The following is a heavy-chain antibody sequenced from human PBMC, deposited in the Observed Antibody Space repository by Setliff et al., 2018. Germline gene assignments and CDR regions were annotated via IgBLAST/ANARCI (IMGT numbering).Heavy chain of an antibody. J-gene: IGHJ4*02. Sequence: NPSETLSLTCAVYGGSFSGYYWSWIRRPPGKGLEWIGEINHSGSTNYNPSLKSRVTISVDTSKNQFSLKLSSVTAADTAVYYCARGYGYSSGWYRVYFDYWGQGTLVTVSS. V-gene: IGHV4-34*01. CDR2: INHSGST. D-gene: IGHD6-19*01. CDR3: ARGYGYSSGWYRVYFDY. CDR1: GGSFSGYY.